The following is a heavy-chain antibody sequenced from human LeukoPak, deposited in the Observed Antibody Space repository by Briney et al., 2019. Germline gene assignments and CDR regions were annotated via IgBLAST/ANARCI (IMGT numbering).Heavy chain of an antibody. D-gene: IGHD2-21*02. CDR1: GGTFSSYA. CDR2: IIPIFGTA. CDR3: ARVGTASHYYYMDV. V-gene: IGHV1-69*05. J-gene: IGHJ6*03. Sequence: VASVKVSCKASGGTFSSYAISWVRQAPGQGLEWMGGIIPIFGTANYAQKFQGRVTITTDESTGTAYMELSSLRSEDTAVYYCARVGTASHYYYMDVWGKGTTVTVSS.